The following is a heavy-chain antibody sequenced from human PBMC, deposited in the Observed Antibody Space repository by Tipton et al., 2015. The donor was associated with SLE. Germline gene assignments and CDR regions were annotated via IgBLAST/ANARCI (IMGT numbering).Heavy chain of an antibody. CDR3: ARSAIFGVIMGGYFDY. V-gene: IGHV4-4*07. CDR2: IYTSGST. Sequence: TLSLTCTVSGGSISSYHWSWIRQPAGKGQAWIGRIYTSGSTNYNPSLKSRDTMSVDTSKNQFSLKLSSVTAADTAVYYCARSAIFGVIMGGYFDYWGQGTLVTVSS. J-gene: IGHJ4*02. D-gene: IGHD3-3*01. CDR1: GGSISSYH.